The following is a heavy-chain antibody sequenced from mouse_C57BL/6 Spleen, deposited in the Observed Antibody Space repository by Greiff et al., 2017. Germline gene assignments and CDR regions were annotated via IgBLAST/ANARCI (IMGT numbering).Heavy chain of an antibody. CDR3: TNKDIMTTLVADWFAY. D-gene: IGHD1-1*01. J-gene: IGHJ3*01. V-gene: IGHV1-15*01. CDR2: IAPETGGT. Sequence: VQLQQSGAELVRPGASVTLSCKASGYTFTDYEMHWVKQTPVHGLEWIGAIAPETGGTAYNQKFKGKAILTADKSSSTAYIELRSLPSVDAAVYDCTNKDIMTTLVADWFAYWGQGTLVTVSA. CDR1: GYTFTDYE.